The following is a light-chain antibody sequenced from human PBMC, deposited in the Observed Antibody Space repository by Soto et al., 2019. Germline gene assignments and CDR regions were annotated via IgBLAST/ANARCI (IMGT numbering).Light chain of an antibody. CDR3: QQYNTYST. CDR1: QSVYNT. V-gene: IGKV1-5*03. J-gene: IGKJ1*01. CDR2: QAS. Sequence: DIQMTQSPSTLSASAGDRVTITCRASQSVYNTLAWYQQKPGKAPKLLIYQASSLDTGVPSRFSGSGSGTEFTLTISSRQPDDFATYYCQQYNTYSTFGQGTKVEIK.